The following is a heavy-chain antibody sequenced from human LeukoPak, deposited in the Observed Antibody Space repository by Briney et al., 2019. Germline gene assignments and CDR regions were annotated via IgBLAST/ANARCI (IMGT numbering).Heavy chain of an antibody. CDR3: GRELYYYDSSGFLLRGYGMDV. D-gene: IGHD3-22*01. CDR2: ISYDGSNK. CDR1: GFTFSSYA. J-gene: IGHJ6*02. V-gene: IGHV3-30*14. Sequence: PGRSLRLSCAASGFTFSSYAMHWVRQAPGKGLEWVAVISYDGSNKYYADSVKGRFTISRDNSKNTLYLQMNSLRAEDTAVYYCGRELYYYDSSGFLLRGYGMDVWGQGTTVTVSS.